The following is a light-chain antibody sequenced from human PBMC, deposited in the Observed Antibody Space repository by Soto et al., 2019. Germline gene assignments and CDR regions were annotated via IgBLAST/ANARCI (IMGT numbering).Light chain of an antibody. CDR3: SSYTSTFTRVA. CDR2: EVN. Sequence: QSALTQPDSVSGSLGQSITLSCTGTRSDVGGYDYVSWYQQRPGKAPKLIIFEVNNRPSGVSVRFSGSKSGNTASLAISGLQADDEADYYCSSYTSTFTRVAFGGGTKLTVL. J-gene: IGLJ2*01. CDR1: RSDVGGYDY. V-gene: IGLV2-14*03.